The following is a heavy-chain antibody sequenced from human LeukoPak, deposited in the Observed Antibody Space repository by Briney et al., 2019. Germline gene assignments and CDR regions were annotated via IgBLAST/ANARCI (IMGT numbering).Heavy chain of an antibody. CDR2: IRTKKNTYAT. D-gene: IGHD2/OR15-2a*01. Sequence: GGSLRLSCAASGFSFRDSALQWVRQASGKGAEWLGRIRTKKNTYATAYAASVKGRFTISRDDSKNTVYLQMSSLKTDDTAVYYCTRKNNVDFSEYWFEFDHWGLGTLVTVSS. CDR1: GFSFRDSA. CDR3: TRKNNVDFSEYWFEFDH. V-gene: IGHV3-73*01. J-gene: IGHJ4*02.